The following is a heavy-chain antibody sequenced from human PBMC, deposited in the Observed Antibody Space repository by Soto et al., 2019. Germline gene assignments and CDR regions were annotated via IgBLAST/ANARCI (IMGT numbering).Heavy chain of an antibody. Sequence: GESLKISCKGSGYSFTSYWIGWVRQMPGKVLEWVGIIYPGDSDTRYSPSFQGQVTISADKSISTAYLQWSSLKAADTAMYYCARRKRGDYYGSGMDVGGQGATVTVSS. J-gene: IGHJ6*02. CDR1: GYSFTSYW. D-gene: IGHD3-10*01. V-gene: IGHV5-51*01. CDR3: ARRKRGDYYGSGMDV. CDR2: IYPGDSDT.